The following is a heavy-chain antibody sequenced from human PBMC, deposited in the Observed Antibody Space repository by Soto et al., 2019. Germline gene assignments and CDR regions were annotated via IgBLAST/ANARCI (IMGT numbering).Heavy chain of an antibody. CDR3: AGPNTGYSSSWSLY. Sequence: QLQLQESGPGLVKPSETLSLTCTVSGGSISSSSYYWGWIRQPPGKGLEWIGSIYYSGSTYYNPSLKSPVTISVNTSKNQFPLKLSSVTAADTAVYYCAGPNTGYSSSWSLYWGQGTLVTVSS. V-gene: IGHV4-39*01. J-gene: IGHJ4*02. CDR2: IYYSGST. D-gene: IGHD6-13*01. CDR1: GGSISSSSYY.